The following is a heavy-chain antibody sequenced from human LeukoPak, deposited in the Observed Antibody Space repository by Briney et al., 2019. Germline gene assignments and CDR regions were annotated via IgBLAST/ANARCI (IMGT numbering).Heavy chain of an antibody. Sequence: PMASVKVSCKASGGTFSSYAISWVRQAPGQGLEWMGGIIPIFGTANYAQKFQGRVTITADESTSTAYMELSSLRSEDTAVYYCTRDPRYLYDSSAYYPHYFDYWGQGTLVTVSS. J-gene: IGHJ4*02. CDR1: GGTFSSYA. D-gene: IGHD3-22*01. CDR2: IIPIFGTA. CDR3: TRDPRYLYDSSAYYPHYFDY. V-gene: IGHV1-69*13.